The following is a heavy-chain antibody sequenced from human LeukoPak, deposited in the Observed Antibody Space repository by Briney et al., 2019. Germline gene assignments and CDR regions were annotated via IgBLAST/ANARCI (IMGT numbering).Heavy chain of an antibody. J-gene: IGHJ3*02. Sequence: SGGTLRLSCAASGFTFSSYEMNWVRQAPGKGLEWVSYIGTSDSSTYYADSVKGRFTISRDNAKNSLYLQMHSLRAEDTAVYCCARYGDSSVYYSADAFDIWGQGTLVTVSS. D-gene: IGHD3-22*01. CDR3: ARYGDSSVYYSADAFDI. V-gene: IGHV3-48*03. CDR1: GFTFSSYE. CDR2: IGTSDSST.